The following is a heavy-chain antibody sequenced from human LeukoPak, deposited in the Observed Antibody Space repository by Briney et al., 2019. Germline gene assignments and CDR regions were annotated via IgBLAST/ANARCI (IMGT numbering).Heavy chain of an antibody. Sequence: ASVKVSCKASGYTFTSYGISWVRQAPGQGLEWMGRISAYNGNTNYAQKLQGRVTMTTDTSTSTAYMELRSLRSDDTAVYYCARDRAGYYDILTGYPSFDYWGQGTLVTVSS. J-gene: IGHJ4*02. CDR2: ISAYNGNT. D-gene: IGHD3-9*01. CDR3: ARDRAGYYDILTGYPSFDY. V-gene: IGHV1-18*01. CDR1: GYTFTSYG.